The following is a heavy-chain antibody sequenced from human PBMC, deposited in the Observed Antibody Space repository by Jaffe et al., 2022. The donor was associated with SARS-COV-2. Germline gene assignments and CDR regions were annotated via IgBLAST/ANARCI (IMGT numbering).Heavy chain of an antibody. D-gene: IGHD2-21*02. V-gene: IGHV3-23*01. CDR2: ISGSGGST. J-gene: IGHJ3*02. CDR3: AKAWVVTATWGAAFDI. CDR1: GFTFSSYA. Sequence: EVQLLESGGGLVQPGGSLRLSCAASGFTFSSYAINWVRQAPGKGLEWVSAISGSGGSTFYADSVKGRFTISRDNSKNTLYLQMNSLRAEDTALYYCAKAWVVTATWGAAFDIWGQGTMVTLSS.